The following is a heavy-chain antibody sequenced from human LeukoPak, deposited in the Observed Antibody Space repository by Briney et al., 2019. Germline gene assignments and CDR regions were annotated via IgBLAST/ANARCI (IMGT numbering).Heavy chain of an antibody. CDR1: GFTFSSYA. CDR3: ARLREIPVFGVVTKSTSYFGY. J-gene: IGHJ4*02. V-gene: IGHV3-30*04. Sequence: GGSLRLSCAASGFTFSSYAMHWVRQAPGKGLEWVAVISYDGSNKYYADSVKGRFTISRDNAKNSLYLQMNSLRAEDTAVYYCARLREIPVFGVVTKSTSYFGYWGQGTLVTVSS. D-gene: IGHD3-3*01. CDR2: ISYDGSNK.